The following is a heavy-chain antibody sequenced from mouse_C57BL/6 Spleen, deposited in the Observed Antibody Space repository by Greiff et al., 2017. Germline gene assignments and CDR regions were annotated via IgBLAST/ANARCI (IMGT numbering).Heavy chain of an antibody. D-gene: IGHD3-1*01. CDR1: GYTFTSYW. CDR2: IYPGSGYT. Sequence: VQLQQPGAELVRPGASVKMSCKASGYTFTSYWMTWVKQRPGQGLEWIGEIYPGSGYTNYNEKFKGKATLTADTSSSTAYMQLSSLTSEDSAVYYCARRGACWAMDDWGQGTTVTVSS. V-gene: IGHV1-63*02. J-gene: IGHJ4*01. CDR3: ARRGACWAMDD.